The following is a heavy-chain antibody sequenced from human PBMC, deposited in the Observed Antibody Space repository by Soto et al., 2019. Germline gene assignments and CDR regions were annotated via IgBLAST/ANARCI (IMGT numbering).Heavy chain of an antibody. D-gene: IGHD6-6*01. J-gene: IGHJ4*02. CDR2: ISYDGSNK. Sequence: GGSKRLPSAASGLKFRSYGMHWVRQAPGKGLEWVAVISYDGSNKYYADSVKGRFTISRDNSKNTLYLQMNSLRAEDTAVYYCAREEQLVPFDYWGQGTLVTVSS. CDR1: GLKFRSYG. V-gene: IGHV3-30-3*01. CDR3: AREEQLVPFDY.